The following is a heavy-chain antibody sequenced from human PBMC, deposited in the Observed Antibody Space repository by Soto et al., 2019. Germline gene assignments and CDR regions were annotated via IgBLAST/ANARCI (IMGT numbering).Heavy chain of an antibody. CDR3: ARIDCTQDYLVY. J-gene: IGHJ4*02. Sequence: SGPTLVNPTQTLTLICSFSGFSLTTGGVCVSWIRQPPGKALEWLARIDWDDDKYYTTSLKARLTISKDTSKSQVVLTMTNMDPADTATYYCARIDCTQDYLVYWGQGTLVTVSS. CDR1: GFSLTTGGVC. CDR2: IDWDDDK. D-gene: IGHD2-21*01. V-gene: IGHV2-70*11.